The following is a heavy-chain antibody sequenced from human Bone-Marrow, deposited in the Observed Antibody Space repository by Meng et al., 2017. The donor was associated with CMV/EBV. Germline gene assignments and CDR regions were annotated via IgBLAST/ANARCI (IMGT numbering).Heavy chain of an antibody. CDR3: ARDTPYGDYQDV. D-gene: IGHD4-17*01. CDR2: INSDGSST. J-gene: IGHJ6*02. V-gene: IGHV3-74*01. Sequence: GGSLRLSCAASGFTFSSYWMHWVRQAPGKGLVWVSRINSDGSSTSYADSVKGRFTISRDNAKNSLYLQMNSLRAEDTAVYYCARDTPYGDYQDVWVQGTTVTVSS. CDR1: GFTFSSYW.